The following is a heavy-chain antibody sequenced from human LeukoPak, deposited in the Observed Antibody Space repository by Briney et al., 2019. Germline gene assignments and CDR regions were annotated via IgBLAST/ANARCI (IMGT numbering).Heavy chain of an antibody. D-gene: IGHD3-9*01. CDR3: ARDHDILTGYIQRGAFHSYGMDV. CDR1: GLTFSSHA. V-gene: IGHV3-30-3*01. CDR2: ISFDGSNK. Sequence: PGGSLRLSCAASGLTFSSHAIHWVRQAPGKGLEWMAVISFDGSNKYYADSVKGRLTISREKSKNTVFLQMNSLRAEDTAVYYCARDHDILTGYIQRGAFHSYGMDVWGQGTTVTVSS. J-gene: IGHJ6*02.